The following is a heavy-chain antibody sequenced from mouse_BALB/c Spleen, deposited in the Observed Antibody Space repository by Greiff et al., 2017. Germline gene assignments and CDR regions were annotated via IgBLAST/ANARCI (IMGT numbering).Heavy chain of an antibody. CDR3: ARDAMDD. CDR2: IRNKANGYTK. Sequence: EVQLVESGGGLVQPGGSLRLSCATSGFTFTDYYMSWVRQPPGKALEWLGFIRNKANGYTKEYSASVKGRFTISRDNSQSILYLQMNTLSTEDSATDYCARDAMDDWGQGTSVTVSS. J-gene: IGHJ4*01. V-gene: IGHV7-3*02. CDR1: GFTFTDYY.